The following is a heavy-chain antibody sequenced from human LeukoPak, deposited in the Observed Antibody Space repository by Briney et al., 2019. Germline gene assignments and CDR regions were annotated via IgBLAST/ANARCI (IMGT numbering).Heavy chain of an antibody. CDR1: GYTFTGYY. D-gene: IGHD6-6*01. V-gene: IGHV1-2*02. Sequence: ASVKVSCKASGYTFTGYYMHWVRQAPGQGLEWMGWINPNSGGTNYAQKFQGRVTMTRDTSISTAYMELSRLRSDDTAVYYCARAPGSKEQLVPYYFDYWGQGTLVTVSS. CDR3: ARAPGSKEQLVPYYFDY. CDR2: INPNSGGT. J-gene: IGHJ4*02.